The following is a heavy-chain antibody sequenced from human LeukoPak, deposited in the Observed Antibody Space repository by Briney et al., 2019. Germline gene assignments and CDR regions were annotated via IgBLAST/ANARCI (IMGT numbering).Heavy chain of an antibody. CDR3: ARDNGYQLLWW. D-gene: IGHD2-2*01. J-gene: IGHJ4*02. Sequence: AFLKLSCTTSGYILGRYAVHWVRQAARPRLGWRGWMSCGKGETKYSQKFQDRVTTTSDTSASTAYMELSSLRSEDTAVYYCARDNGYQLLWWWGQGTRVTVSS. CDR2: MSCGKGET. CDR1: GYILGRYA. V-gene: IGHV1-3*01.